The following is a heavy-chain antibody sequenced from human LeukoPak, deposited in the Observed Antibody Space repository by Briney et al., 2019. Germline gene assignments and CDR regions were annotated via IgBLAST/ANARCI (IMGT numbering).Heavy chain of an antibody. CDR2: ISYDGSNK. J-gene: IGHJ6*04. V-gene: IGHV3-30*18. CDR1: GFTFSSYG. D-gene: IGHD2-2*01. Sequence: GRSLRLSCAASGFTFSSYGMHWVRQAPGKGLEWVAVISYDGSNKYYADSVKGRFTISRDNSKNTLYLQMNSLRAEDTAVYYCAKDQAVVPAVEYYYYGMDVWGKGTTVTVSS. CDR3: AKDQAVVPAVEYYYYGMDV.